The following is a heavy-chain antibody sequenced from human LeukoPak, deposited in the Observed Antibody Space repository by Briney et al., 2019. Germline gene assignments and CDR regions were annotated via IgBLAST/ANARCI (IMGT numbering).Heavy chain of an antibody. CDR2: IYYSGST. D-gene: IGHD6-19*01. J-gene: IGHJ6*02. V-gene: IGHV4-39*07. CDR3: ASSSGWRPWTLLVDYGMDV. CDR1: GGSISSSSYY. Sequence: SETLSLTCTVSGGSISSSSYYWGWIRQPPGKGLEWIGSIYYSGSTYYNPSLKCRVTISVDTSKNQFSLKLSSVTAADTAVYYCASSSGWRPWTLLVDYGMDVWGQGTTVTVSS.